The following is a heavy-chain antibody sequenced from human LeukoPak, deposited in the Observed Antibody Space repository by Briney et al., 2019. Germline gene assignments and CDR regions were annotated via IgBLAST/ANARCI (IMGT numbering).Heavy chain of an antibody. J-gene: IGHJ4*02. V-gene: IGHV4-38-2*02. D-gene: IGHD5-18*01. CDR2: IDHSGST. CDR3: ARGEWGIQLWLYY. Sequence: SETLSLTCTVSGYSISSGYYWGWIRQPPGKGLEWTGSIDHSGSTYYNPSLKSRITISVDTSKNQFSLKLSSVTAADTAVYYCARGEWGIQLWLYYWGQGTLVTVSS. CDR1: GYSISSGYY.